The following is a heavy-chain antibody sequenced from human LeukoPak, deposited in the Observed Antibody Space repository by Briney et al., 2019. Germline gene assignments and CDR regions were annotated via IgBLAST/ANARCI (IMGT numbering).Heavy chain of an antibody. V-gene: IGHV1-18*01. CDR3: ARDLGTVGATTYHYYGMDV. D-gene: IGHD1-26*01. CDR1: GYTFTSYG. Sequence: ASVKVSCKASGYTFTSYGISWVRQAPGQGLEWMGWISAYNGNTNYAQKLQGRVTMTTDTSTSTAYMELRSLRSDDTAVYYCARDLGTVGATTYHYYGMDVWGQGTTVTVSS. J-gene: IGHJ6*02. CDR2: ISAYNGNT.